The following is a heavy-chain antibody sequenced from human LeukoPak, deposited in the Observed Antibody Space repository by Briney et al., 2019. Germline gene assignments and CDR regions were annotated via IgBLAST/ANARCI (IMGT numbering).Heavy chain of an antibody. D-gene: IGHD5/OR15-5a*01. V-gene: IGHV3-23*01. CDR2: IGGDGGRT. CDR3: AKGVWRQLFDY. Sequence: PGGSLRLSCAASGFSFRDYAMSWVRQAPGKGLEWVSLIGGDGGRTYYADSVKGRFTISRDNSKNTLYLQMDSLRAEDTAVYYCAKGVWRQLFDYWGQGTLVTVSS. J-gene: IGHJ4*02. CDR1: GFSFRDYA.